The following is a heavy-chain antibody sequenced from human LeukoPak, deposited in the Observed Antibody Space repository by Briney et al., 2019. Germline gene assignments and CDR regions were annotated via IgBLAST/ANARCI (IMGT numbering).Heavy chain of an antibody. CDR3: VKGLVQTTMSYSVDY. J-gene: IGHJ4*02. CDR1: GFTFCNYG. CDR2: ISSDGSKN. V-gene: IGHV3-30*18. D-gene: IGHD1-1*01. Sequence: GGSLRLSCAASGFTFCNYGLHWVRQTPGKGLEWVALISSDGSKNIYADSVKGRFTISRDNSKNTVYLQMNSLRAEDTAVYYCVKGLVQTTMSYSVDYWGQGALVTVSS.